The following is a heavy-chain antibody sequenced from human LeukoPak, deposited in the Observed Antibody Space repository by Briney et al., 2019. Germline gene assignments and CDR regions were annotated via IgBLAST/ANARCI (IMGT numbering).Heavy chain of an antibody. CDR1: GGSISSYY. D-gene: IGHD3-22*01. CDR2: IYYSGST. V-gene: IGHV4-59*01. CDR3: ARAGYYSAFDY. Sequence: SETLSLTCTVSGGSISSYYWSWIRQPPGKGQEWIGYIYYSGSTNYNPSLKSRVTISVDTSKNQFSLKLSSVTAADTAVYYCARAGYYSAFDYWGQGTLVTVSS. J-gene: IGHJ4*02.